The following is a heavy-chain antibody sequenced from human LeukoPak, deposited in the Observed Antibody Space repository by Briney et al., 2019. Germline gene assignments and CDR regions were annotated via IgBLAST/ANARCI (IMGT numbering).Heavy chain of an antibody. D-gene: IGHD2-8*01. CDR3: VRNNAMDV. J-gene: IGHJ6*02. CDR1: EFTFRILG. CDR2: VNRDGSET. Sequence: HSGGSLSLSCQASEFTFRILGMTWVGQVQGRGPEWVANVNRDGSETYYLDSVKGRFTISRDNAKSSLYLQMNSLRAEDTALYYCVRNNAMDVWGQGTAVIVSS. V-gene: IGHV3-7*03.